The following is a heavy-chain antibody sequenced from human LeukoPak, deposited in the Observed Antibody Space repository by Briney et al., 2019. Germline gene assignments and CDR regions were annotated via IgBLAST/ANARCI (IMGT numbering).Heavy chain of an antibody. CDR3: AKNSPYVAAGLFDY. CDR2: ISGGGGST. J-gene: IGHJ4*02. Sequence: GGSPRLSCAASRFTFSSYAMNWVRQAPGKGLEWVSLISGGGGSTYYADSVKGRFTISRDNSKNTLYLQMNSLRAEDTAVYYCAKNSPYVAAGLFDYWGQGTLVTVSS. D-gene: IGHD6-25*01. V-gene: IGHV3-23*01. CDR1: RFTFSSYA.